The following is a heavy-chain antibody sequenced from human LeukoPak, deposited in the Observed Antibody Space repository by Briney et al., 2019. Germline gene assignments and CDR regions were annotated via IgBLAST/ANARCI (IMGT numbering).Heavy chain of an antibody. CDR1: GFTFSSYA. CDR2: ISYDGSNK. Sequence: GGSLRLSCAASGFTFSSYAMHWVRQAPGKGLEWVAVISYDGSNKYYADSVKGRFTISRDNSKNTLYLQMNSLRAEDTAVYYCASLYDFWSGPDYYYYMDVWGKGTTVTVSS. V-gene: IGHV3-30-3*01. J-gene: IGHJ6*03. CDR3: ASLYDFWSGPDYYYYMDV. D-gene: IGHD3-3*01.